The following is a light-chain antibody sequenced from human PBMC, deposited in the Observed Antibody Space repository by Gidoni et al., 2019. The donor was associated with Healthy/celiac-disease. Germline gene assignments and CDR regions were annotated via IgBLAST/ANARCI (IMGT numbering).Light chain of an antibody. CDR3: QQLNSYHPL. J-gene: IGKJ4*01. CDR2: AAS. CDR1: QGISSY. Sequence: DLQLTQSPSFLSASVGDGVTITCLASQGISSYLAWYQQKPGKAPKLLIYAASTLQSGVPSRFSGSGSGTEFTLTISSLQPEDFATYYCQQLNSYHPLFGGGTKVEIK. V-gene: IGKV1-9*01.